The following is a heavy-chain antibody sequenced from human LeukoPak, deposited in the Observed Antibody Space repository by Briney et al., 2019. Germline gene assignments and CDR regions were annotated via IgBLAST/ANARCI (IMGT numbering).Heavy chain of an antibody. CDR2: IYRGDSYT. CDR1: RYSFTSYW. CDR3: ARREGIQSSRNFDY. Sequence: GGSLRLSCTGSRYSFTSYWIGWVRQIPGKGLEWMWMIYRGDSYTKYSESFQGQVTISADNSISTPYLQCSSLKASDTAMYYCARREGIQSSRNFDYWGQGTLVTVSS. J-gene: IGHJ4*02. D-gene: IGHD5-18*01. V-gene: IGHV5-51*01.